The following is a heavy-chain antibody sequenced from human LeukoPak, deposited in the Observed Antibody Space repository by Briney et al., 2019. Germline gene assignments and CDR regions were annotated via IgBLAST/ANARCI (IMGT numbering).Heavy chain of an antibody. J-gene: IGHJ4*02. V-gene: IGHV3-23*01. CDR1: GFTFSNFA. Sequence: GGSLRLSCAASGFTFSNFAMSWIRQAPGKGLEWVSALNGDNTYYADSVKGRFTVSRDNSKNTLYLQMNSLTAEDTAVYYCVRETTGYSFADYWGQGTLVSVSS. D-gene: IGHD1-26*01. CDR2: LNGDNT. CDR3: VRETTGYSFADY.